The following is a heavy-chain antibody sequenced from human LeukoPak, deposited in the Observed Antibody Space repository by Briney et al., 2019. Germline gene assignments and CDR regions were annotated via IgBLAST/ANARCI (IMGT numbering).Heavy chain of an antibody. D-gene: IGHD6-13*01. CDR1: GFTFSSYG. CDR2: IWYDGSNK. J-gene: IGHJ4*02. V-gene: IGHV3-33*01. CDR3: ARENSRTFDY. Sequence: PGRSLRLACAASGFTFSSYGMHWVRQAPGKGLEWVAVIWYDGSNKYYADSVKGRFTISRDNSKNTLYLQMNSLRAEDTAVYYCARENSRTFDYWGQGTLVTVSS.